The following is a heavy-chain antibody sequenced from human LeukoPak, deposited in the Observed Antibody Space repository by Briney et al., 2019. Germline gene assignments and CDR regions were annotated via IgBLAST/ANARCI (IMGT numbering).Heavy chain of an antibody. Sequence: GGSLRLSCAASRFTFSSYSMNWVRQAPGKGLEWVSSISSSGSYIYYADSVKGRFTISRDHAKNSLYLQMNSLRAEDTALYYCAKDMREYCSGGSCYSGAFDYWGQGTLVTVSS. CDR3: AKDMREYCSGGSCYSGAFDY. J-gene: IGHJ4*02. D-gene: IGHD2-15*01. CDR2: ISSSGSYI. V-gene: IGHV3-21*04. CDR1: RFTFSSYS.